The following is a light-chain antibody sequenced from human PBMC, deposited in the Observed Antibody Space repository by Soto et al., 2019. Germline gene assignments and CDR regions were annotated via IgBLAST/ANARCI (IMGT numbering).Light chain of an antibody. Sequence: EILLRQSPVTLSLSAGERATLSCRASQSVSSYLAWYQQKAGQAPRLLIYDASNRAADIPARFSGSGSGTDFTLTISPLEPEDFAVYYCLQRSDWPITFGQGTRLEIK. V-gene: IGKV3-11*01. CDR2: DAS. CDR3: LQRSDWPIT. J-gene: IGKJ5*01. CDR1: QSVSSY.